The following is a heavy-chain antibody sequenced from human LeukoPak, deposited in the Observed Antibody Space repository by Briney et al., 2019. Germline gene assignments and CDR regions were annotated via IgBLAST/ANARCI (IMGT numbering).Heavy chain of an antibody. CDR3: ARVPYYGSGSPYFDY. J-gene: IGHJ4*02. CDR2: IYYSGST. CDR1: GGSISSYY. V-gene: IGHV4-59*08. D-gene: IGHD3-10*01. Sequence: SETLSLTCTVSGGSISSYYWSWIRQPPGKGLEWIGYIYYSGSTNYNPSLKSRVTISVDTSKNQFSLKLSSVTAADTAVYYCARVPYYGSGSPYFDYWGQGTLVTVSS.